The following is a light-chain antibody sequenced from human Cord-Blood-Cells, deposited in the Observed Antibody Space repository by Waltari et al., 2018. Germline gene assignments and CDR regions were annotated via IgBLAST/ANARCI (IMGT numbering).Light chain of an antibody. Sequence: DIQLTQSPSFLSASVGDRVTITCRASQGISSYLALYQQKPGKAPKLLIYAASTLQSGVPSRFSGSGSETEFTLTISSLQPEDFATYYCQQLNSYPYSFGQGTKLEIK. CDR2: AAS. CDR3: QQLNSYPYS. CDR1: QGISSY. V-gene: IGKV1-9*01. J-gene: IGKJ2*03.